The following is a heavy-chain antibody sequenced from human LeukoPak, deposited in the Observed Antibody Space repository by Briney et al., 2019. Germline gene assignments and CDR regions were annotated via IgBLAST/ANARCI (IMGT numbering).Heavy chain of an antibody. D-gene: IGHD1-26*01. Sequence: ASVKVSCKASGFTFTSSAVQWVRQARGQRLEWKGWIVVGSGNTSYAQKFQERVTITRDMSTSTAYMELSSLRSEDTAVYYCAADRYSGSCYAFDIWGQGTMVTVSS. CDR1: GFTFTSSA. J-gene: IGHJ3*02. CDR2: IVVGSGNT. CDR3: AADRYSGSCYAFDI. V-gene: IGHV1-58*01.